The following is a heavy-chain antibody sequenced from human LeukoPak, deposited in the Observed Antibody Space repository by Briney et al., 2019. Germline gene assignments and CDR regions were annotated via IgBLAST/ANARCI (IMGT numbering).Heavy chain of an antibody. V-gene: IGHV4-38-2*01. Sequence: SETLSLTCAVSGYSISSGYYWGWIRQPPGKGLEWIGSIYHSGSTYYNPSLKSRVTISVDTSKNQFSLKLSSVTAADTAVYYCARLGETVTYLDYWGQGTLVTVSS. CDR2: IYHSGST. CDR3: ARLGETVTYLDY. D-gene: IGHD4-17*01. CDR1: GYSISSGYY. J-gene: IGHJ4*02.